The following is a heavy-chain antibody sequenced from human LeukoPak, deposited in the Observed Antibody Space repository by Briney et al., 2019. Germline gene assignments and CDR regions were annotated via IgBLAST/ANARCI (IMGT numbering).Heavy chain of an antibody. CDR3: ARVVRPYGAEYFQH. Sequence: PGGSLRLSCAASGFTFSSYWMHWVRQAPGKGLVWVSRINSDGSSTSYADSVKGRFTISRDNAKNTLYLQMKSLRAEDTAVYYCARVVRPYGAEYFQHWGQGTLVTVSS. CDR2: INSDGSST. V-gene: IGHV3-74*01. J-gene: IGHJ1*01. CDR1: GFTFSSYW. D-gene: IGHD6-6*01.